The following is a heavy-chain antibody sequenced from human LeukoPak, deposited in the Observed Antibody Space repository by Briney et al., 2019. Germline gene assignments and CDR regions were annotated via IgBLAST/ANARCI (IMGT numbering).Heavy chain of an antibody. J-gene: IGHJ4*02. Sequence: TGGSLRLSCAASGFTFSSYAMSWVRQAPGKGLEWVSAISGSGGSTYYADSVKGRFTISRDNSKNTLYLQMNSLRAEDTAVYYCARDPWGSPMGIDYWGQGTLVTVSS. CDR3: ARDPWGSPMGIDY. V-gene: IGHV3-23*01. D-gene: IGHD3-16*01. CDR2: ISGSGGST. CDR1: GFTFSSYA.